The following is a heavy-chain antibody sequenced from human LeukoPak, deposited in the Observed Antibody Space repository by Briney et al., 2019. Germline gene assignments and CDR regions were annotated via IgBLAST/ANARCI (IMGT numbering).Heavy chain of an antibody. CDR2: ISGGGDNT. Sequence: GGSLRLSCAASGFTFSSYDMSWVRQAPGRGLEWVSTISGGGDNTYYADSVKGRFTISRDNSKNTLYLQMNSLRAEDTAVYYCAKDASYYDFWSGYSQSFFDYWGQGTLVTASS. V-gene: IGHV3-23*01. CDR3: AKDASYYDFWSGYSQSFFDY. J-gene: IGHJ4*02. CDR1: GFTFSSYD. D-gene: IGHD3-3*01.